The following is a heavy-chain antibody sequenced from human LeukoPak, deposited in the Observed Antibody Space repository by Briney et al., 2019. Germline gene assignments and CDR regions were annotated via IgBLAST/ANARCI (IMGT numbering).Heavy chain of an antibody. V-gene: IGHV4-61*02. CDR3: ASGRPKPTVIIGRGYDAFDI. J-gene: IGHJ3*02. Sequence: SETLSLTCTVSGGSISSGHYYCNWIRQPAGKGLEWIGRISASGSTNYNPSLKSRVTISVDTSKNQFSLKLSSVTAADTAVYYCASGRPKPTVIIGRGYDAFDIWGQGTMVTVSS. CDR1: GGSISSGHYY. CDR2: ISASGST. D-gene: IGHD4-23*01.